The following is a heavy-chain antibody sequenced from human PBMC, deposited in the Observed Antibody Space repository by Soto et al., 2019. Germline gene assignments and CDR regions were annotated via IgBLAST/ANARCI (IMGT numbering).Heavy chain of an antibody. V-gene: IGHV3-21*01. CDR1: GFTFISYS. D-gene: IGHD2-2*01. CDR3: ARGGFLDIVVVPAAISEYYFDY. Sequence: PGGSLRLSCAASGFTFISYSMNWVRQAPGKGLEWVSSISSSSSYIYYADSVKGRFTISRDNAKNSLYLQMNSLRAEDTAVYYCARGGFLDIVVVPAAISEYYFDYWGQGTLVTVS. J-gene: IGHJ4*02. CDR2: ISSSSSYI.